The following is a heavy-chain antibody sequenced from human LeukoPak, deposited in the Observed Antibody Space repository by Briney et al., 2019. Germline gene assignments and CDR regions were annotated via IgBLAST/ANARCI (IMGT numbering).Heavy chain of an antibody. J-gene: IGHJ5*02. Sequence: GGSLRLSCAAPGFTFSNYDMSWVRQAPGKGLEWVSSISDSGGSTYYADSVKGRFTISRDNSKNTLYLQMTNLRAADTAVYYCARDLSRAVAADWFDPWDQGSLVTVSS. CDR1: GFTFSNYD. D-gene: IGHD6-19*01. CDR2: ISDSGGST. V-gene: IGHV3-23*01. CDR3: ARDLSRAVAADWFDP.